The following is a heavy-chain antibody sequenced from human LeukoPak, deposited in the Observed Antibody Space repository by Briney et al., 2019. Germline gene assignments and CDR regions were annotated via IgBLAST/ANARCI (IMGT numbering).Heavy chain of an antibody. CDR3: ASAFLWNHSWYHMDV. CDR2: ISYDGSNK. V-gene: IGHV3-30*01. D-gene: IGHD1-14*01. CDR1: GFTFSSYA. Sequence: GGSLRLSCAASGFTFSSYAMHWVRQAPGKGLEWVAVISYDGSNKYYADSVRGRFTISRDNSKNTLYLQMNSLRAEDTAVYYCASAFLWNHSWYHMDVWGKGTTVTVSS. J-gene: IGHJ6*03.